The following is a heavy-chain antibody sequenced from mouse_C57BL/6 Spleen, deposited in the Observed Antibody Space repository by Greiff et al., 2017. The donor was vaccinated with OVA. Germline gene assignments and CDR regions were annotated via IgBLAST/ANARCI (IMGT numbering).Heavy chain of an antibody. CDR2: ISDGGSYT. J-gene: IGHJ3*01. D-gene: IGHD3-3*01. CDR1: GFTFSSYA. V-gene: IGHV5-4*01. Sequence: EVKLVESGGGLVKPGGSLKLSCAASGFTFSSYAMSWVRQTPEKRLEWVATISDGGSYTYYPDNVKGRFTISRDNAKNNLYLQMSHLKSEDTAMYYCARDGGGQLWFAYWGQGTLVTVSA. CDR3: ARDGGGQLWFAY.